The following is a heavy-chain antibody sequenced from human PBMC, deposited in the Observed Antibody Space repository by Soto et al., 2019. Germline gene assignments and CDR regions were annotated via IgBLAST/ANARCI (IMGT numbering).Heavy chain of an antibody. CDR3: TRDLTWFRELLSLDAFDI. J-gene: IGHJ3*02. D-gene: IGHD3-10*01. Sequence: LRLSCTASGFAFGDYAMSWFRQAPGKGLEWVGFIRSKAYGGTTEYAASVKGRFTISRDDSKSIAYLQMNSLKTEDTAVYYCTRDLTWFRELLSLDAFDIWGQGTMVT. CDR1: GFAFGDYA. CDR2: IRSKAYGGTT. V-gene: IGHV3-49*03.